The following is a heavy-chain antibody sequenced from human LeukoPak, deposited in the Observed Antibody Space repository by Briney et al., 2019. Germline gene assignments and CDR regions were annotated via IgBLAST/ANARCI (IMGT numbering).Heavy chain of an antibody. Sequence: GGSLRLSCAASGFTLSSYAMSWVRQGPGKGLEWVSAISGSGGSTYYADSVKGRFTISRDNSKNTLYLQMNSLRAEDTAVYYCAKDRVPMVRGVIWFDPWGQGTLVTVSS. CDR3: AKDRVPMVRGVIWFDP. CDR1: GFTLSSYA. V-gene: IGHV3-23*01. CDR2: ISGSGGST. J-gene: IGHJ5*02. D-gene: IGHD3-10*01.